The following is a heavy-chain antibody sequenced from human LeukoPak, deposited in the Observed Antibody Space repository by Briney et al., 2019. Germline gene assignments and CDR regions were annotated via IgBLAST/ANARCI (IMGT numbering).Heavy chain of an antibody. V-gene: IGHV4-31*03. CDR3: ARVVIPYYFDY. J-gene: IGHJ4*02. CDR2: IYYSGST. D-gene: IGHD3-22*01. Sequence: SETLSLTCTVSGGSISSGGYYWSWLRQHPGKGLEWIGYIYYSGSTYYNPSLKSRVTISVDTSKNQFSLKLSSVTAADTAVYYCARVVIPYYFDYWGQGTLVTVSS. CDR1: GGSISSGGYY.